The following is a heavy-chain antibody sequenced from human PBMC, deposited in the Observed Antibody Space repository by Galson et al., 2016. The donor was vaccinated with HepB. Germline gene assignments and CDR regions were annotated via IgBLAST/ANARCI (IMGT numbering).Heavy chain of an antibody. Sequence: KVYCKASGYAFTNFGVSWVRQAPGHGLEWMGWISAYNGNPNYAHQVQDRVTFTNDRSTSPAHMELRSLRCDDTAVYYCARARGPAAVIDVWGQGTTVTVSS. J-gene: IGHJ6*02. V-gene: IGHV1-18*01. CDR1: GYAFTNFG. D-gene: IGHD2-2*01. CDR2: ISAYNGNP. CDR3: ARARGPAAVIDV.